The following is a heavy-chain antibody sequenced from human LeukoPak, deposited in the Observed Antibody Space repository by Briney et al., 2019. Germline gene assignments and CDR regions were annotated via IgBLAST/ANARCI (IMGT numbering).Heavy chain of an antibody. CDR3: AKDLLPFYYGLDV. J-gene: IGHJ6*02. CDR2: ISGSGGTT. Sequence: GRSLRLSCAASEFSFSSYVMSWVRQAPGKGLEWVSTISGSGGTTYYAESVKGRFTISRDNSKNTLYLQMHSLRAEDTAVFYCAKDLLPFYYGLDVWGQGTTVTVSS. V-gene: IGHV3-23*01. CDR1: EFSFSSYV.